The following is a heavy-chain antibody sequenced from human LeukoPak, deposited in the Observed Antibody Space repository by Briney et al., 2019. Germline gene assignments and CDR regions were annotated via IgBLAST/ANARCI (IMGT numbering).Heavy chain of an antibody. D-gene: IGHD3-10*01. Sequence: GGSLRLSCAASGFTFSSYAMSWVRQAPGKGLEWVSAISGSGGSTYYADSVKGRFTISRDNSKNTLYLQMNSLRAEDTAVYYCAKERSEIWFGGSYYFDYWGQGTLVTVSS. CDR1: GFTFSSYA. CDR2: ISGSGGST. CDR3: AKERSEIWFGGSYYFDY. V-gene: IGHV3-23*01. J-gene: IGHJ4*02.